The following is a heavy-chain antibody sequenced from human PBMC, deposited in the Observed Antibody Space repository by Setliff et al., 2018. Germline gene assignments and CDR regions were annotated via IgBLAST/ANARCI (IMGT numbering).Heavy chain of an antibody. J-gene: IGHJ4*02. CDR3: AKEAYWRAAGTTEIDY. D-gene: IGHD6-13*01. V-gene: IGHV3-30*02. CDR1: GFTFSSYG. Sequence: PGGSLRLSCAASGFTFSSYGMHWVRQAPGKGLEWVAFIRYDGSNKYYADSVKGRFTISRDNSKNTLYLQMNSLRAEDTAVYYCAKEAYWRAAGTTEIDYWGQGTLVTVSS. CDR2: IRYDGSNK.